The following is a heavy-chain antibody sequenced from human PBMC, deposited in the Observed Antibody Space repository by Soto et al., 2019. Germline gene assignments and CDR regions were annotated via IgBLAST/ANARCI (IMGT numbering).Heavy chain of an antibody. Sequence: QVQLVQSGAEVKKPGSSVKVSCKASGGTFSSYTISWVRQAPGQGLEWMGRIIPILGIANCAQKFQGRVTITADKSTSTAYMELSSLRSEDTAVYYCARGSNCTNGVCYSGYYYYYMDVWGKGTTVTVSS. J-gene: IGHJ6*03. CDR2: IIPILGIA. V-gene: IGHV1-69*02. CDR3: ARGSNCTNGVCYSGYYYYYMDV. D-gene: IGHD2-8*01. CDR1: GGTFSSYT.